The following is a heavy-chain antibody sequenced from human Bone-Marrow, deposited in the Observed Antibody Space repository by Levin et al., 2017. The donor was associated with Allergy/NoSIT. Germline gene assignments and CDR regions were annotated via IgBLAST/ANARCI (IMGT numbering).Heavy chain of an antibody. V-gene: IGHV1-2*02. CDR1: GYTFIGYR. J-gene: IGHJ4*02. CDR3: AREFDSGYDSAYFDF. D-gene: IGHD5-12*01. Sequence: ASVKVSCKASGYTFIGYRIYWVRQAPGQGLQWMGWINPDTGDTHYTHDFHGRVTLTRDTSVNTAFMDLNRLTSDDTAVYYCAREFDSGYDSAYFDFWGQGSLVTVSS. CDR2: INPDTGDT.